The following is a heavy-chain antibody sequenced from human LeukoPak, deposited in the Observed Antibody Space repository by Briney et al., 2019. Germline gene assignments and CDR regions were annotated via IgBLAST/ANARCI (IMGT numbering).Heavy chain of an antibody. CDR3: AKPALSSSGYAIPFDY. CDR1: GFTFSGSA. CDR2: IRSKANSYAT. Sequence: GGSLRLSCAASGFTFSGSAMHWVRQASGKGLEWVGRIRSKANSYATAYAASVKGRFTISRDNSKNTLYLQMNSLRAEDTAVYYCAKPALSSSGYAIPFDYWGQGTLVTVSS. J-gene: IGHJ4*02. V-gene: IGHV3-73*01. D-gene: IGHD3-22*01.